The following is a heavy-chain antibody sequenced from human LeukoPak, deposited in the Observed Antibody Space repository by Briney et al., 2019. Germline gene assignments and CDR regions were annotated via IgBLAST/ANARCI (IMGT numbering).Heavy chain of an antibody. CDR1: GGTFSSYA. D-gene: IGHD2-2*01. Sequence: SVNVSCKASGGTFSSYAISWVRQAPGQGLEWMGRIIPILGIANYAQKFQGRVTITADKSTSTAYMELSSLRSEDTAVYYCARGGYQLLNYYYYGMDVWGQGTTVTVSS. V-gene: IGHV1-69*04. CDR3: ARGGYQLLNYYYYGMDV. J-gene: IGHJ6*02. CDR2: IIPILGIA.